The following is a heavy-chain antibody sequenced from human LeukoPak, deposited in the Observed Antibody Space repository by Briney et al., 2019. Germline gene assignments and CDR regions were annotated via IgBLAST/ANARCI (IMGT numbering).Heavy chain of an antibody. J-gene: IGHJ4*02. CDR3: ARSYDSSGYVDY. Sequence: GESLKISCKGSGYNFSRYWIGWVRQMPGKGLEWMGIIYPGDSDTRYSPSFQGQVTISADKSISTAYLQWSSLKASDTAMYYCARSYDSSGYVDYWGQGTLITVSS. CDR1: GYNFSRYW. V-gene: IGHV5-51*01. D-gene: IGHD3-22*01. CDR2: IYPGDSDT.